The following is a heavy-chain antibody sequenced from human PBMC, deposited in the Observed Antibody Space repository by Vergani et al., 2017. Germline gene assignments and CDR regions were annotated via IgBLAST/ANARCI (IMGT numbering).Heavy chain of an antibody. CDR2: IKSKTDGGTT. Sequence: EVQLVESGGGLVKPGGSLRLSCAASGFTFSNAWMSWVRQAPGKGLEWVGRIKSKTDGGTTDYAAPVKGRLTISRDDSKNTLYLQMNSLKTEDTAVYYCTTDSYGGNGYYYGMDVWGQGTTVTVSS. D-gene: IGHD4-23*01. V-gene: IGHV3-15*01. CDR1: GFTFSNAW. CDR3: TTDSYGGNGYYYGMDV. J-gene: IGHJ6*02.